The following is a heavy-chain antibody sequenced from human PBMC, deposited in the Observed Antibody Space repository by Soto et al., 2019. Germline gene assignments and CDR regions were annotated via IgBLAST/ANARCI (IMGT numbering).Heavy chain of an antibody. CDR3: ARVAGSYYYGMDV. Sequence: SETLSLTCAVYGGSFSGYYWTWIRQSPGKGLEWIGQICYSGSTNYNPSLKSRVTISVDKSKNQYSLKLSSVTAADTAVYYCARVAGSYYYGMDVWGQGTTVTVSS. V-gene: IGHV4-34*01. CDR1: GGSFSGYY. D-gene: IGHD1-26*01. CDR2: ICYSGST. J-gene: IGHJ6*02.